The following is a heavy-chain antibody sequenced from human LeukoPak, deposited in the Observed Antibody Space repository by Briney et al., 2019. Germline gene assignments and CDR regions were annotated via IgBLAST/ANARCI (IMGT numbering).Heavy chain of an antibody. J-gene: IGHJ5*02. D-gene: IGHD2-2*01. CDR3: AKVIVVVPDNWFDP. CDR2: ISGSGGST. Sequence: GGSLRLSCAASGFTFTSYAMSWVRQAPGKGLEWVSAISGSGGSTYYADSVKGRFTISRDNSKNTLYLQMNSLRAEDTAVYYCAKVIVVVPDNWFDPWGQGTLVTVSS. CDR1: GFTFTSYA. V-gene: IGHV3-23*01.